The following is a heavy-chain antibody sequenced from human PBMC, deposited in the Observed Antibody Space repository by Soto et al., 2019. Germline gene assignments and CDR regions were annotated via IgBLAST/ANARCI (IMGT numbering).Heavy chain of an antibody. CDR3: AKRSRATTFLLYYYYGMDV. CDR2: ISGSGGST. V-gene: IGHV3-23*01. Sequence: SLRLSCAASGFTFSSYAMSWVRQAPGKGLEWVSAISGSGGSTYYADSVKGRFTISRDNSKNTLYLQMNSLRAEDTAVYYCAKRSRATTFLLYYYYGMDVWGQGTTVTVSS. CDR1: GFTFSSYA. J-gene: IGHJ6*02. D-gene: IGHD1-1*01.